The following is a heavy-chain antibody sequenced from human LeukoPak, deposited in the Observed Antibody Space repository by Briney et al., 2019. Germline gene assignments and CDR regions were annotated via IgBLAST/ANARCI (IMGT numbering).Heavy chain of an antibody. CDR1: GGSISSYY. CDR3: VRGPYGSGISNWFDP. J-gene: IGHJ5*02. V-gene: IGHV4-59*01. Sequence: SETLSLTCTVSGGSISSYYWSWIRQPPGKGLEWIGYIYYSGDTNYNPSLQSRVTLSVDTSKNQFSLKLTSVTAADTAVYYCVRGPYGSGISNWFDPWGQGTLVIVSS. CDR2: IYYSGDT. D-gene: IGHD3-10*01.